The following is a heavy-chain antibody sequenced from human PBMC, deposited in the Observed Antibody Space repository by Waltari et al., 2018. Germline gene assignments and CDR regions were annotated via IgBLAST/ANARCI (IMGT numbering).Heavy chain of an antibody. D-gene: IGHD3-10*01. J-gene: IGHJ6*03. V-gene: IGHV1-69*06. CDR2: IIPIFGTA. CDR3: ARAVWFGELFYYYYYMDV. CDR1: GGTFSSYA. Sequence: QVQLVQSGAEVKKPGSSVKVSCKASGGTFSSYAISWVRQATGQGLEWMGGIIPIFGTANYAQKFQGRVTITADKSTSTAYMELSSLRSEDTAVYYCARAVWFGELFYYYYYMDVWGKGTTVTVSS.